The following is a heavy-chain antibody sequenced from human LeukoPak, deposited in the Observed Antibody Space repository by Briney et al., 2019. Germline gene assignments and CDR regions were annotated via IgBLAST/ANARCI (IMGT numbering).Heavy chain of an antibody. V-gene: IGHV4-39*01. Sequence: PSETLSLTCTVSGGSISSSSYYWGWIRQPPGKGLEWIGSIYYSGSTYYNPSLKSRVTISVDTSKNQFSLKLSSVTAADTAVYYCAKMSIYSNYVPAFDIWGQGTMVTVSS. CDR3: AKMSIYSNYVPAFDI. D-gene: IGHD4-11*01. CDR1: GGSISSSSYY. CDR2: IYYSGST. J-gene: IGHJ3*02.